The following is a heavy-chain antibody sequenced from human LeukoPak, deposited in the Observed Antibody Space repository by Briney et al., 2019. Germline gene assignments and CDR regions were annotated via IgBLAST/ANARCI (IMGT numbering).Heavy chain of an antibody. CDR2: IYYSGST. CDR1: GGSISSSSYY. Sequence: SETLSLTCTVSGGSISSSSYYWGWIRQPPGKGLEWIGSIYYSGSTYYNPSLKSRVTISVDTSKNQFSLKLSSVTAADTAVYYCARDRDYRGSDTFYTYYFESWGQGTLVTVSS. J-gene: IGHJ4*02. CDR3: ARDRDYRGSDTFYTYYFES. D-gene: IGHD3-10*01. V-gene: IGHV4-39*02.